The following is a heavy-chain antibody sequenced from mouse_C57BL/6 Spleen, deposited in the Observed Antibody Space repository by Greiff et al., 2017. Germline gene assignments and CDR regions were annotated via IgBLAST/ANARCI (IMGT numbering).Heavy chain of an antibody. J-gene: IGHJ1*03. CDR2: INPSDSYT. Sequence: VQLQQPGAELVMPGASVKLSCKASGYTFTSYWMHWVKQRPGQGLEWIGEINPSDSYTNYNQKFKGKATLTVDKSSSTAYMQLSSQTSEDSAVYYCARNNYNGSSYDFDVWGTGTTVTVSS. V-gene: IGHV1-69*01. CDR3: ARNNYNGSSYDFDV. D-gene: IGHD1-1*01. CDR1: GYTFTSYW.